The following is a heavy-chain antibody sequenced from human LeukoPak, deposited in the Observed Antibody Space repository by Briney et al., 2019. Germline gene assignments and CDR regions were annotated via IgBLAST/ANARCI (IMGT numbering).Heavy chain of an antibody. D-gene: IGHD6-13*01. J-gene: IGHJ4*02. CDR2: ITNSGYTM. Sequence: GGSLRLSCAAAGFTFDDYFMGWVRQAPGKGLEWVSCITNSGYTMYYADSVRGRFTISKDNAKNSLYLHMSGLRAEDTAVYYCARSRARIAAAVYYFDYWGQGTPVTVSS. CDR3: ARSRARIAAAVYYFDY. V-gene: IGHV3-11*01. CDR1: GFTFDDYF.